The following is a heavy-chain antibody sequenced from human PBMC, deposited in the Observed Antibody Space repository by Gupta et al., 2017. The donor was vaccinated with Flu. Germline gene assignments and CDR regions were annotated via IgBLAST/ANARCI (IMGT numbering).Heavy chain of an antibody. CDR3: VKGFTMVEPRYALDV. J-gene: IGHJ6*02. V-gene: IGHV1-18*01. CDR2: ISAYNDNT. Sequence: QAPGQGLEWMGWISAYNDNTNYVQKFQDRASMTADTSTSTAYMELRSLRPDDTAVYYCVKGFTMVEPRYALDVWGPGTTVTVSS. D-gene: IGHD3-10*01.